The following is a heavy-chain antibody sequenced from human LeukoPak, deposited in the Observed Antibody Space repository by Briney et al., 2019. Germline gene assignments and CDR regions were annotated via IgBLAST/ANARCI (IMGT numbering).Heavy chain of an antibody. V-gene: IGHV3-13*01. D-gene: IGHD1-14*01. CDR1: GFNFNDFD. CDR3: ARDRYGMDV. Sequence: GGSLRLSCAASGFNFNDFDMHWVRQGTGKGLEWVSAIGIGGDTHYSGSVKGRFTISRENAKNSLFLQMNSLRAGGTAVYYCARDRYGMDVWGRGTTVTVSS. J-gene: IGHJ6*02. CDR2: IGIGGDT.